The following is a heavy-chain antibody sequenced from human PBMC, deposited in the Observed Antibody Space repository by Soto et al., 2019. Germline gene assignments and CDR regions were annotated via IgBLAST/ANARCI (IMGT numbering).Heavy chain of an antibody. CDR3: ARDNLAARGWINWFDP. CDR1: GFTFSSYG. J-gene: IGHJ5*02. V-gene: IGHV3-33*01. D-gene: IGHD6-6*01. Sequence: QVQLVESGGGVVQPGRSLRLSCAASGFTFSSYGMHWVRQAPGKGLEWVAVIWYDGSNKYYADSVKGRFTISRDNSKNTLYLQMNSRRAEDTAVYYCARDNLAARGWINWFDPWGQGTLVTVSS. CDR2: IWYDGSNK.